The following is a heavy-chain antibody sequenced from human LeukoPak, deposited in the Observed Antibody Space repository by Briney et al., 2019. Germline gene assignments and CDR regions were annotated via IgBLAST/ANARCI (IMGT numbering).Heavy chain of an antibody. Sequence: NPSETLSLTCAVYGGSFSGYYWSWIRQPPGKGLEWIGEINHSGSTNYNPSLKSRVTISVDTSKNQFSLKLSSVTAADTAVYYCARRGGIQLWLSPQYYFDYWGQGTLVTVSS. CDR3: ARRGGIQLWLSPQYYFDY. J-gene: IGHJ4*02. D-gene: IGHD5-18*01. CDR1: GGSFSGYY. V-gene: IGHV4-34*01. CDR2: INHSGST.